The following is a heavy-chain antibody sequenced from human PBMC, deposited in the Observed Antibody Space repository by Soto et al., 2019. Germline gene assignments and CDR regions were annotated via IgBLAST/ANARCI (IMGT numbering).Heavy chain of an antibody. CDR1: GFTFSSYG. CDR3: ARNSGSYSPFVDYYYYGMDV. V-gene: IGHV3-33*01. D-gene: IGHD1-26*01. Sequence: GGSLRLSCAASGFTFSSYGMHWVRQAPGKGLEWVAVIWYDGSNKYYADSVKGRFTISRDNSKNTLYLQMNSLRAEDTAVYYCARNSGSYSPFVDYYYYGMDVWGQGTTVTVSS. CDR2: IWYDGSNK. J-gene: IGHJ6*02.